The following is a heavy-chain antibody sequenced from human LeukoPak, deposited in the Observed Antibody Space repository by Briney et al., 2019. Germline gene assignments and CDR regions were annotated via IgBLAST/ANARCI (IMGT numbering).Heavy chain of an antibody. CDR2: ISGSGGST. CDR1: GFTLSSYA. CDR3: ANQRLERRNY. D-gene: IGHD1-1*01. Sequence: GGSLRLSCAASGFTLSSYAMSWVRQAPGKGLEWVSAISGSGGSTYYADSVKGRFTTSRDDSKNTLYLQMNSLRAEDTAVYYCANQRLERRNYWGQGTLVTVSS. V-gene: IGHV3-23*01. J-gene: IGHJ4*02.